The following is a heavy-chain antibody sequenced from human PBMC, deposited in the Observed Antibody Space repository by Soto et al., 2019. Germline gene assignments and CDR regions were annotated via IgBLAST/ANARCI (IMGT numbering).Heavy chain of an antibody. V-gene: IGHV4-59*08. D-gene: IGHD3-16*01. J-gene: IGHJ4*02. CDR3: ATYTAGGGGRGY. Sequence: QVQLQESGPGLVKPSETLSLTCTVSGASISRDHWNWIRQPPGKGLEWIGEYSGTSNYNPSLRSRVPISVATSNTQVSLKLSSVTAADTAVYSCATYTAGGGGRGYWGQGTLVTVSS. CDR1: GASISRDH. CDR2: YSGTS.